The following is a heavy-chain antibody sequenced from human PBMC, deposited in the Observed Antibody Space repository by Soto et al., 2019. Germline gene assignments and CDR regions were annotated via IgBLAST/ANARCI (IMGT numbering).Heavy chain of an antibody. CDR2: IGVGGGDR. CDR3: ARVRFGELV. D-gene: IGHD3-10*01. Sequence: EVQLLESGGGLVQPGGSLRLSCAASGFTFSSYAMSWVRQAPGKGLEWVSIIGVGGGDRYYPESVKVRFTSTRDNSRDPLYLEMNSLRDEDTAVYYCARVRFGELVWGQGTLVTVSS. J-gene: IGHJ4*02. CDR1: GFTFSSYA. V-gene: IGHV3-23*01.